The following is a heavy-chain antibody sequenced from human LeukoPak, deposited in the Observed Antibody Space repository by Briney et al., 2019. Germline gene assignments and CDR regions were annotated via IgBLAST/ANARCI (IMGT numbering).Heavy chain of an antibody. CDR2: ITSSTDI. CDR1: GFTFSSYA. D-gene: IGHD1-26*01. CDR3: ARQFGGSYGY. J-gene: IGHJ4*02. V-gene: IGHV3-21*01. Sequence: PGGSLRLSCAASGFTFSSYAMNWVRQAPGKGLEWVSSITSSTDIYYADSVKGRFTISRDNAKNSLFPQMNSLRAEDTAVYYCARQFGGSYGYWGQGTLVTVSS.